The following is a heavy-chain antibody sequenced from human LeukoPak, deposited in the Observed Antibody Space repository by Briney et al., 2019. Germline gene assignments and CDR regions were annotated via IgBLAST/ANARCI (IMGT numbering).Heavy chain of an antibody. J-gene: IGHJ4*02. D-gene: IGHD3-22*01. CDR3: ARRTLYYDSSGYVDY. CDR2: IYYSGST. V-gene: IGHV4-59*06. CDR1: GGSISSYY. Sequence: PSETLSLTCTVSGGSISSYYWSWIRQHPGKGLEWIGYIYYSGSTYYNPSLKSRVTISVDTSKNQFSLKLSSVTAADTAVYYCARRTLYYDSSGYVDYWGQGTLVTVSS.